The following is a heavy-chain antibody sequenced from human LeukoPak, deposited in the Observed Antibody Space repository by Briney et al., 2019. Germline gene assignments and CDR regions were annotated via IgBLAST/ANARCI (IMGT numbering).Heavy chain of an antibody. V-gene: IGHV3-21*06. D-gene: IGHD3-9*01. Sequence: GGSLRLSCAASGFTFSSYSMNWVRQAPGKGLEWVSSISSSSSYIYYADSVKGRFTISRDNAKNSLYLQMNSVRGEDTAVYYCARVDTYYDILTGYDDAFDIWGQGTMVTVSS. CDR1: GFTFSSYS. CDR2: ISSSSSYI. CDR3: ARVDTYYDILTGYDDAFDI. J-gene: IGHJ3*02.